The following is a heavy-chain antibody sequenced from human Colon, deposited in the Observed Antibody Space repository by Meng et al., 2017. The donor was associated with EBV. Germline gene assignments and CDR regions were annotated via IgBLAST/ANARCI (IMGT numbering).Heavy chain of an antibody. CDR2: IYHNGQT. Sequence: QGLRQESGAGLVKPSGTLSLTWPVSGTSISTSNWWSWIRQSPGEGLEWIGAIYHNGQTNYNPSLKSRVSMSVDESKNEFSLNLKSVTAADTAVYYCARDGGVTHIPWGQGVLVTVSS. CDR1: GTSISTSNW. CDR3: ARDGGVTHIP. J-gene: IGHJ5*02. V-gene: IGHV4-4*02. D-gene: IGHD2-8*02.